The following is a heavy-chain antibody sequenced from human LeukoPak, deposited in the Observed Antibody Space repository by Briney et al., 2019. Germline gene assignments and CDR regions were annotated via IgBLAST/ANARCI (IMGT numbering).Heavy chain of an antibody. J-gene: IGHJ3*02. Sequence: GGSLRLSCAASGCSFDNYGMNWVRQAQGTGLERVSGVNWNGDRNGYADSVKGRFTISRDNAKNSLYLQMNSLRAEDTALYYCARSRITIFGVITRGAFDIWGQGTMVTVSS. D-gene: IGHD3-3*01. CDR2: VNWNGDRN. CDR1: GCSFDNYG. CDR3: ARSRITIFGVITRGAFDI. V-gene: IGHV3-20*04.